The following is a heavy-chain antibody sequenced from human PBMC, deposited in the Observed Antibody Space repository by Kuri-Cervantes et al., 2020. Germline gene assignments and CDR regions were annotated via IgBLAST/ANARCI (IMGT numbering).Heavy chain of an antibody. D-gene: IGHD5-24*01. CDR3: ARRDGYNYSPYFSNFDY. V-gene: IGHV7-4-1*02. CDR2: INTNTGNP. CDR1: GSTFTGFY. J-gene: IGHJ4*02. Sequence: ASVKVSCKASGSTFTGFYLHWVRQAPGQGLEWMGWINTNTGNPTYAQGFTGRFVFSLDTSVSTAYLQISSLKAEDTAVYYCARRDGYNYSPYFSNFDYWGQGTLVTVSS.